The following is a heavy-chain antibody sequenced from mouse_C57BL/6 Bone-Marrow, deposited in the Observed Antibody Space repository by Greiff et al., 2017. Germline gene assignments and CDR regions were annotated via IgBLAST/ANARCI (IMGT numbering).Heavy chain of an antibody. Sequence: QVQLQQSGPELVKPGASVKISCKASGYAFSSSWMNWVKQRPGKGLGWIGRIYPGDGDTNYNGKFKGKATLTADKSSSTAYMQLSSLTSEDSAVYFCARSFYYGNSFAYWGQGTLVTVSA. CDR2: IYPGDGDT. J-gene: IGHJ3*01. V-gene: IGHV1-82*01. D-gene: IGHD2-1*01. CDR1: GYAFSSSW. CDR3: ARSFYYGNSFAY.